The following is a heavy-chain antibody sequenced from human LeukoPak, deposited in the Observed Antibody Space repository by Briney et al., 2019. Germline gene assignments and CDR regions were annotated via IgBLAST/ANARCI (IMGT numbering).Heavy chain of an antibody. V-gene: IGHV1-2*02. Sequence: ASVKVSCKASGYTFTGYYMHWVRQAPGQGLEWMGWINPNSGGTNYAQKFQGRVTMTRDTSISTAYMELSRLRSDDTAVYYCARTPQLSLGPQYSSGYLFDYWGQGTLVTVSS. CDR1: GYTFTGYY. D-gene: IGHD6-19*01. CDR2: INPNSGGT. J-gene: IGHJ4*02. CDR3: ARTPQLSLGPQYSSGYLFDY.